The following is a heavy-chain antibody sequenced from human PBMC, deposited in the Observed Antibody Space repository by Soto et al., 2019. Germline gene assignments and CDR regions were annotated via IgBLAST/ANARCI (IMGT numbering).Heavy chain of an antibody. Sequence: QVQLQESGPGLVKPSETLSLTCTVSGGSISSYYWSWIRQPPGKGLEWIGYIYYSGSTNYNPSLKSRVTISVDTSKNQFSLKLSPVTAADTAVYYCARHTSARAAARRNYYYYYMDVWGKGTTVTVSS. D-gene: IGHD6-6*01. CDR1: GGSISSYY. V-gene: IGHV4-59*08. CDR2: IYYSGST. J-gene: IGHJ6*03. CDR3: ARHTSARAAARRNYYYYYMDV.